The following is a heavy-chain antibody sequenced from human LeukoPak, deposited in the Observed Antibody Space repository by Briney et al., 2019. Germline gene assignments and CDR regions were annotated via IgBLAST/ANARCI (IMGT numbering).Heavy chain of an antibody. D-gene: IGHD2-15*01. CDR3: AAAATYYYYNMDV. Sequence: SETLSLTCTVPGGSISSYYWSWIRQPPGKGLEWIGYIYYRGSTYYNPSLKSRITISVDTSKNQFSLKLSSVTAADTAVYYCAAAATYYYYNMDVWGQGTTVTVPS. CDR2: IYYRGST. V-gene: IGHV4-59*06. J-gene: IGHJ6*02. CDR1: GGSISSYY.